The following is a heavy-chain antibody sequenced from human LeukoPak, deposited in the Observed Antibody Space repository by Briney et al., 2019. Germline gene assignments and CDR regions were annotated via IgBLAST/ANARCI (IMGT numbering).Heavy chain of an antibody. J-gene: IGHJ4*02. CDR3: ARYSSGSCYDY. V-gene: IGHV3-64*01. Sequence: GGSLRLSCAASGFTFTTYAMHWVRQAPGRGLEYVSAISTDGGGTYYANSVKGRFTISRDNSKNTLYLQMGSLRVEDMAVYYCARYSSGSCYDYWGQGTLVTVSS. D-gene: IGHD6-13*01. CDR2: ISTDGGGT. CDR1: GFTFTTYA.